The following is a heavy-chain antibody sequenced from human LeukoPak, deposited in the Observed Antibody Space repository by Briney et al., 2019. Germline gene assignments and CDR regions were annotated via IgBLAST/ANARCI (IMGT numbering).Heavy chain of an antibody. CDR1: GGSISSSSYY. V-gene: IGHV4-39*07. D-gene: IGHD3-10*01. J-gene: IGHJ3*02. CDR3: ARRTYGSGSSKDAFDI. CDR2: IYYSGST. Sequence: SETLSLTCTVSGGSISSSSYYWGWIRQPPGKGLEWIGRIYYSGSTYYNPSLKSRVTISVDTSKNQFSLKLSSVTAADTAVYYCARRTYGSGSSKDAFDIWGQGTMVTVSS.